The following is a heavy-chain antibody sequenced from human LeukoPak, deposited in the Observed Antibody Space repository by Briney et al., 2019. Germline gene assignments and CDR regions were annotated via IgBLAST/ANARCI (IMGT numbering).Heavy chain of an antibody. J-gene: IGHJ4*02. D-gene: IGHD3-16*02. V-gene: IGHV1-69*04. CDR3: ARDPREYYDYVWGSYRYSDY. Sequence: SVKVSCKASGGTFSSYAISWVRQAPGQGLEWMGRIIPILGIANYAQKFQGRVTITADKSTSTAYMELSSLRSEDTAVYYCARDPREYYDYVWGSYRYSDYWGQGTLVTVSS. CDR1: GGTFSSYA. CDR2: IIPILGIA.